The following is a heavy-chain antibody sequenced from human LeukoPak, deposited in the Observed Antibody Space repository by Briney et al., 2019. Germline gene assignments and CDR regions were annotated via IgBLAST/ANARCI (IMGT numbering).Heavy chain of an antibody. D-gene: IGHD2-2*01. CDR1: GFTFSSYA. J-gene: IGHJ4*02. CDR3: ARSIVVVPAVDDY. CDR2: ISYDGSNK. Sequence: GSLRLSCAASGFTFSSYAMHWVRQAPGKGLEWVAVISYDGSNKYYADSVKGRFTISRDNSKSTLYLQMNSLRAEDTAVYYCARSIVVVPAVDDYWGQGTLVTVSS. V-gene: IGHV3-30*04.